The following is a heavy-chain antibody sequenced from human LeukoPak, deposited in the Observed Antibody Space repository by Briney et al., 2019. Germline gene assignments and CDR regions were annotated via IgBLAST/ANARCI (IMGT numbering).Heavy chain of an antibody. CDR3: ARAXIXAALXXYYYMDV. CDR1: GGSISSGSYY. D-gene: IGHD6-6*01. CDR2: IYTSGST. J-gene: IGHJ6*03. V-gene: IGHV4-61*02. Sequence: PSQTLSLTCTVSGGSISSGSYYWSWIRQPAGKGLEWIGRIYTSGSTNYNPSLKGRVTISVDTSKNQFSLKPSSVTAADTAVYYCARAXIXAALXXYYYMDVWGKGTTVTVS.